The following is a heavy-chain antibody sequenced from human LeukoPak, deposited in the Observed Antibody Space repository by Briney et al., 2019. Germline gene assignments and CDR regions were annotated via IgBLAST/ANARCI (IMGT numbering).Heavy chain of an antibody. V-gene: IGHV1-18*01. CDR1: SYTFTTYG. CDR2: ISAYNGNT. D-gene: IGHD5-24*01. CDR3: ARALVDGYKELGY. Sequence: ASVKVSCKASSYTFTTYGITWVRQAPGQGREWMGWISAYNGNTNYAQKLQGRDTMTTDTSTSTAYMELRSLRSDDTAVYYCARALVDGYKELGYWGQGTLVTVSS. J-gene: IGHJ4*02.